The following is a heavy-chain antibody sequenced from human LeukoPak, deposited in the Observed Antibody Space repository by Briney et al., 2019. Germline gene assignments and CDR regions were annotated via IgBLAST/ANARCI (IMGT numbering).Heavy chain of an antibody. Sequence: SVKVSCKASGGTFSSYAISWVRQAPGQGLEWMGRIIPILGIANYAQKFQGRVTITADKSTSTAYMELSSLRSEDTAVYYCARGTYSSSSSIDYWGQGTLVTVSS. CDR1: GGTFSSYA. CDR3: ARGTYSSSSSIDY. V-gene: IGHV1-69*04. D-gene: IGHD6-6*01. CDR2: IIPILGIA. J-gene: IGHJ4*02.